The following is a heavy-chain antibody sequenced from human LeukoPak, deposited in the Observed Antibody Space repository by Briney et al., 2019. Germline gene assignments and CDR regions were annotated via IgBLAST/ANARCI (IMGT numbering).Heavy chain of an antibody. D-gene: IGHD6-19*01. J-gene: IGHJ4*02. V-gene: IGHV1-46*01. Sequence: ASVKVSSKTSGYTFINYNIHWVRQAPGQGLEWMGIIIPSGGSTIYAQKFRGRVTMTRDTSTSTVYMELSSLRPEDTAVYYCARDIRSGWYYFDYWGQGTLVTVSS. CDR2: IIPSGGST. CDR1: GYTFINYN. CDR3: ARDIRSGWYYFDY.